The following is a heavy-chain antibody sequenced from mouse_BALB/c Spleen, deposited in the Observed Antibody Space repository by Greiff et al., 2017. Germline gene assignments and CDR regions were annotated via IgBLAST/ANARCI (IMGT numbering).Heavy chain of an antibody. CDR1: GYTFTSYW. Sequence: VQLQQSGAELVKPGASVKMSCKASGYTFTSYWMHWVKQRPGQGLEWIGYINPSTGYTEYNQKFKDKATLTADKSSSTAYMQLSSLTSEDSAVYECAREKNYGSGFDYWGQGTTLTVSS. J-gene: IGHJ2*01. V-gene: IGHV1S26*01. CDR3: AREKNYGSGFDY. D-gene: IGHD1-1*01. CDR2: INPSTGYT.